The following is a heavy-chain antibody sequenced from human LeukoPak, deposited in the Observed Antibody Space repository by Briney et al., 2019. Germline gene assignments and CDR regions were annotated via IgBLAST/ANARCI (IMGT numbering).Heavy chain of an antibody. CDR1: GFTVSSNY. V-gene: IGHV3-53*01. CDR3: VRSGSHFAFDY. D-gene: IGHD1-26*01. CDR2: IYSGGST. J-gene: IGHJ4*02. Sequence: PGGSLRLSCAASGFTVSSNYMSWVRQAPGKGLEWVSVIYSGGSTYYADSVKGRFTISRDNSKNTLYLQMNSLRAEDTAVYYCVRSGSHFAFDYWGQRTLVTVSS.